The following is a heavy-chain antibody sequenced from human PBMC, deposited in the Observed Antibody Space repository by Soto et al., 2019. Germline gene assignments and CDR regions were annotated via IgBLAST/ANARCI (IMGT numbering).Heavy chain of an antibody. V-gene: IGHV4-30-4*01. CDR2: IYDRSNA. CDR3: ARVIDDFSGYFTS. D-gene: IGHD3-22*01. Sequence: TLCVTCNVSGALITSGDYYWGWIRQPPVKGLEWIGYIYDRSNAYYNPSLKSRLTISLDTSKNQFSLKLTSVTAADTAVYYCARVIDDFSGYFTSWAKGCLVTVSS. CDR1: GALITSGDYY. J-gene: IGHJ5*02.